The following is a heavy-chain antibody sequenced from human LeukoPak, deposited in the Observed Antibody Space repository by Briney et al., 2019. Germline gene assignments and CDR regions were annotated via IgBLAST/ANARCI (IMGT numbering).Heavy chain of an antibody. CDR1: GGTFSSYA. V-gene: IGHV1-69*13. CDR3: ARDLRDGYNG. CDR2: IIPIFGTA. J-gene: IGHJ4*02. Sequence: GASVKVSCKASGGTFSSYAISWVRQVPGQGLEWMGGIIPIFGTANYAQKFQGRVTITADESTSTAYMELSSLRSEDTAVYYCARDLRDGYNGWGQGTLVTVSS. D-gene: IGHD5-24*01.